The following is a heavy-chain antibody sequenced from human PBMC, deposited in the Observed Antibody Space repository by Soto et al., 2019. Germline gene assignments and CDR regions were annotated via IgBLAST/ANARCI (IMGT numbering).Heavy chain of an antibody. CDR3: ARVVIPTTSSARFYYYYMDV. CDR1: GGSISSGGYY. Sequence: SETLSLTCTVSGGSISSGGYYWSWIRQHPGEGLEWIGYIYYSGSTYYNPSLKSRVTISVDTSKNQFSLKLSSVTAADTAVYYCARVVIPTTSSARFYYYYMDVWGKGATVTVSS. D-gene: IGHD1-26*01. CDR2: IYYSGST. J-gene: IGHJ6*03. V-gene: IGHV4-31*03.